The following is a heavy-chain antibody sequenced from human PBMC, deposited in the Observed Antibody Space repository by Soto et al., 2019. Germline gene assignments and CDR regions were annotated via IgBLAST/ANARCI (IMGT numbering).Heavy chain of an antibody. CDR3: AIGGGVGVAGSAAFDM. CDR1: GYPVTAYY. V-gene: IGHV1-2*02. D-gene: IGHD3-3*01. Sequence: QLHLVQSGAVVKKPGASVTVSCSASGYPVTAYYMHWVRQAPGRGLAWMGGINPATGAAKYTQTWQGRVTMARVTSTSTVFMELSGLTSEDTAFLCCAIGGGVGVAGSAAFDMWGQGTLVTVSS. CDR2: INPATGAA. J-gene: IGHJ3*02.